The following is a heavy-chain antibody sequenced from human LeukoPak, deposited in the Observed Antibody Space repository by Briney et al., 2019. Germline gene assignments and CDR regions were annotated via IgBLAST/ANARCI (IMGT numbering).Heavy chain of an antibody. J-gene: IGHJ6*03. V-gene: IGHV3-30*18. Sequence: GGSLRLSCAASGFTFSNYGMHWVRQAPGKGLEWVAVISYDGSNKFYADSVKGRFTISRDNAKNSLYLQMNSLRAEDTAVYYCAELGITMIGGVWGKGTTVTISS. CDR2: ISYDGSNK. CDR3: AELGITMIGGV. D-gene: IGHD3-10*02. CDR1: GFTFSNYG.